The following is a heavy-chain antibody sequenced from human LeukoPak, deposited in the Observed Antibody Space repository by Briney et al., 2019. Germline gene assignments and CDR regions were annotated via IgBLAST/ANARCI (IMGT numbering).Heavy chain of an antibody. V-gene: IGHV3-7*01. CDR2: IKHDGSEK. J-gene: IGHJ4*02. D-gene: IGHD3-3*01. CDR1: GFTFNTYW. CDR3: ATQASYDFWSGLYYFDN. Sequence: GGSLRLSCAASGFTFNTYWMTWVRQAPGQGLQWVANIKHDGSEKNYVDSVKGRFTISRDNAKKSLYLQMSSLRGEDTAVYYCATQASYDFWSGLYYFDNWGQGTLVGVSS.